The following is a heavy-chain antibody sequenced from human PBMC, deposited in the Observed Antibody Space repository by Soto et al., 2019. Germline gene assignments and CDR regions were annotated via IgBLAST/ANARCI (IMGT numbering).Heavy chain of an antibody. CDR1: GFTVSSNY. J-gene: IGHJ4*02. CDR2: IYSDGST. V-gene: IGHV3-66*01. D-gene: IGHD2-15*01. CDR3: ATAKLLLPWLFDY. Sequence: PGGSLRLSCAASGFTVSSNYMSWVRQAPGKGLEWASVIYSDGSTYYADSVKGRFTISRDDSKNTLFLQMNSLRTEDTAVYYCATAKLLLPWLFDYWGQGTLVTVSS.